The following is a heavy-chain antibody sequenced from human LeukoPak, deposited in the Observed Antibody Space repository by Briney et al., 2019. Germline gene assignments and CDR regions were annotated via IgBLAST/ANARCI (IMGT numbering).Heavy chain of an antibody. CDR2: INHSGST. CDR1: GGSFSGYY. J-gene: IGHJ4*02. CDR3: ASEGGVGHWNDFDY. Sequence: SETLSLTCAVYGGSFSGYYWSWIRQPPGKGLEWIGEINHSGSTNYNPSLKSRVTISVDTSKNQFSLKLSSVTAADTAVYYCASEGGVGHWNDFDYWGQGTLVTVSS. V-gene: IGHV4-34*01. D-gene: IGHD1-1*01.